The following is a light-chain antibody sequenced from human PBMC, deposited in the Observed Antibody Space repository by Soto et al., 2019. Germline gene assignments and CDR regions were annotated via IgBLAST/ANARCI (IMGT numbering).Light chain of an antibody. CDR2: GAS. Sequence: EIVLTQSPGTLSLSPGERATPSRRASQSVNIYLAWYQQKPGQAPRLLIFGASSRATGIPARFSGSGSGTEFNLTISSLQSEDFAVYFCQQYDDWLRLTFGGGTKVDI. J-gene: IGKJ4*01. CDR3: QQYDDWLRLT. CDR1: QSVNIY. V-gene: IGKV3D-15*01.